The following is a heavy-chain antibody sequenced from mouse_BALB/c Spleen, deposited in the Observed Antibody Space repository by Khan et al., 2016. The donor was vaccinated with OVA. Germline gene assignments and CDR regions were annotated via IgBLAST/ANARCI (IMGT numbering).Heavy chain of an antibody. D-gene: IGHD2-14*01. CDR3: AKNYRYDVYFDY. Sequence: VQLQQSGPELVKPGASVRMSCKASGYTFTSYVMHWVKQKPGQGLEWIGYIYPYNDDTKYNEKFKGKATLTSDKSSSTAYMELSSLTSEDSAVYYCAKNYRYDVYFDYWGQGTTLTLSS. CDR1: GYTFTSYV. CDR2: IYPYNDDT. V-gene: IGHV1S136*01. J-gene: IGHJ2*01.